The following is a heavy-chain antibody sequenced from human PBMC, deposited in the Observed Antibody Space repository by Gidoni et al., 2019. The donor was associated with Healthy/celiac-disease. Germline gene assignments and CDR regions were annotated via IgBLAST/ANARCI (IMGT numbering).Heavy chain of an antibody. D-gene: IGHD2-2*01. CDR2: ISGSGGST. Sequence: EVQLLESVGGLVQPGGSLRLSCSASGFTFSSYAMSWVRQAPGKGLEWVSAISGSGGSTYYADSVKGRFTISRDNSKNTLYLQMNSLRAEDTAVYYCAKDSKGNGDFDYWGQGTLVTVSS. V-gene: IGHV3-23*01. CDR1: GFTFSSYA. J-gene: IGHJ4*02. CDR3: AKDSKGNGDFDY.